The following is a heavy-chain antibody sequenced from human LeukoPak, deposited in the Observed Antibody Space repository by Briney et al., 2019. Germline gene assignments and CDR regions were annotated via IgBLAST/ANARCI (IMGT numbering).Heavy chain of an antibody. Sequence: GGSLRLSCAASGFSISSYDMNWVRQAPGKGLEWVSYISRSSSHIYYGDSMKGRFTISRDNAKNSLYLHMNSLRAEDTAVYYCARDLGDFWFDPWGQGTLVTVSS. J-gene: IGHJ5*02. CDR1: GFSISSYD. CDR3: ARDLGDFWFDP. D-gene: IGHD2-21*02. V-gene: IGHV3-21*01. CDR2: ISRSSSHI.